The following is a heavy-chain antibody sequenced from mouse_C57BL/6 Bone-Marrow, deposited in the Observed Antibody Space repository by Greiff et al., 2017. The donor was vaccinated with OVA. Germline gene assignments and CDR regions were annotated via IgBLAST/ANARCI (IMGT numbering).Heavy chain of an antibody. Sequence: QVQLQQPGAELVKPGASVKMSCKASGYTFTSYWITWVTQRPGQGLEWIGDIYPGSGSTNYNEKFKSKATLTVDTSSSTAYMQLSSLTSEDSAVYYCARGYYGSWYFDVWGTGTTVTVSS. CDR3: ARGYYGSWYFDV. CDR2: IYPGSGST. J-gene: IGHJ1*03. CDR1: GYTFTSYW. D-gene: IGHD1-1*01. V-gene: IGHV1-55*01.